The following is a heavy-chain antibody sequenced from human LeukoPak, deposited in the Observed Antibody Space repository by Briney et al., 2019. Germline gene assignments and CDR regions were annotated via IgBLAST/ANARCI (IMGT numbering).Heavy chain of an antibody. V-gene: IGHV3-30-3*01. Sequence: GGSLRLSCAASGFTFRNYAMHWVRQAPGKGLEWVAHISYDANNQYYADSVKGRFTISRDNSKNTLYLQMNSLRAEDTAVYYCAKDPRLYGAVAANFDYWGQGTLVTVSS. CDR1: GFTFRNYA. CDR3: AKDPRLYGAVAANFDY. CDR2: ISYDANNQ. D-gene: IGHD6-19*01. J-gene: IGHJ4*02.